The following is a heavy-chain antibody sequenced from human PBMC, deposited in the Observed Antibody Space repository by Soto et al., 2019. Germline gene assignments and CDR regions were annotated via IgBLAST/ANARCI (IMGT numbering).Heavy chain of an antibody. V-gene: IGHV3-48*02. J-gene: IGHJ1*01. CDR1: GFTFSSYS. D-gene: IGHD3-3*01. CDR2: ISSSSSTI. CDR3: ARDRNYDFWSGYPKAEYFQH. Sequence: SLRLSCAASGFTFSSYSMDWVRQAPGKWLEWVSYISSSSSTIYYADSVKGRFTISRDNAKNSLYLQMNSLRDEDTAVYYCARDRNYDFWSGYPKAEYFQHWGQG.